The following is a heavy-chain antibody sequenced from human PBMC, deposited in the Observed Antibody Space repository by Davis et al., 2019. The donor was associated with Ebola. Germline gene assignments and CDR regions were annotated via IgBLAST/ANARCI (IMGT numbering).Heavy chain of an antibody. CDR3: VKDDVTAGRFNY. J-gene: IGHJ4*02. D-gene: IGHD1-20*01. V-gene: IGHV3-21*04. Sequence: GGSLRLSCAASGFTFSSYSMNWVRQAPGKGLEWVSSISSSSSYIYYADSVKGRFTISRDNAKNSLYLQMNSLRAEDTAMYYCVKDDVTAGRFNYWGQGSLVTVSS. CDR1: GFTFSSYS. CDR2: ISSSSSYI.